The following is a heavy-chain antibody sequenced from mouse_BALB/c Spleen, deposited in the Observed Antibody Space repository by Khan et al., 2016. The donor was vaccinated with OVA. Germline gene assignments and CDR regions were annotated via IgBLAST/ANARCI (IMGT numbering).Heavy chain of an antibody. CDR2: IWGGGSK. CDR1: GFSLTDYA. V-gene: IGHV2-6-5*01. Sequence: VELVESGPGLVAPSQSLSITCTVSGFSLTDYAVSWIRQPPGKGLEWLGVIWGGGSKYYNSALKSRLSISKDNSKSQVFLKMNSLQTDDTAMYYCAKDHPYCGMDYWGQGTSVTVSS. J-gene: IGHJ4*01. CDR3: AKDHPYCGMDY.